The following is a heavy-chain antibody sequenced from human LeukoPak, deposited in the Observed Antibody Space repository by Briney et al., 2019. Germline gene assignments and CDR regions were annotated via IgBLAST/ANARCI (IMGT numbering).Heavy chain of an antibody. V-gene: IGHV3-23*01. CDR3: AKAVDYDILTGPCLDY. CDR1: GFTFSNFA. D-gene: IGHD3-9*01. Sequence: GGSLRLSCAASGFTFSNFAMTWVRQAPGKGLEWVSAISGSGGSTYYADSVKGRFTISRDNSKNTLYLQMNSLRAEDTAVYYCAKAVDYDILTGPCLDYWGQGTLVTVSS. J-gene: IGHJ4*02. CDR2: ISGSGGST.